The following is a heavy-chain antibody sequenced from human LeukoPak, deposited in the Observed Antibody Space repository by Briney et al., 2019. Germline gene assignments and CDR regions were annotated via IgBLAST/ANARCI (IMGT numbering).Heavy chain of an antibody. CDR1: GFTFSSYT. CDR3: ASELLYSGSYSYFFNLAVLQPDY. CDR2: ISGSGGST. J-gene: IGHJ4*02. V-gene: IGHV3-23*01. Sequence: GGSLRLSCAASGFTFSSYTMSWVRQAPGKGLEWVSAISGSGGSTYYADSVKGRFTISRDNSKNTLYLQMNSLRAEDTAVYYCASELLYSGSYSYFFNLAVLQPDYWGQGTLVTVSS. D-gene: IGHD1-26*01.